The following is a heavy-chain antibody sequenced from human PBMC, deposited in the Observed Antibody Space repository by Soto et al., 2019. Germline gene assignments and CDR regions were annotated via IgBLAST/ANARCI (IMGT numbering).Heavy chain of an antibody. J-gene: IGHJ6*03. D-gene: IGHD3-9*01. CDR3: AKDVEDVERAYYDILTGYRPGFFWYYMDV. V-gene: IGHV3-23*01. CDR2: ISGSGGST. Sequence: PGGSLRLSCAASGFTFSSYAMSWVRQAPGKGLEWVSAISGSGGSTYYADSVKGRFTISRDNSKNTLYLQMNSLRAEDTAVYYCAKDVEDVERAYYDILTGYRPGFFWYYMDVWGKGTTVTVSS. CDR1: GFTFSSYA.